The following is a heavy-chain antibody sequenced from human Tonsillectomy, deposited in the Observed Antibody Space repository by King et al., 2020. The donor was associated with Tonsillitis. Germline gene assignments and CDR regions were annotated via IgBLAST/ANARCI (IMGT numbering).Heavy chain of an antibody. Sequence: VQLVESGGGVVRPGRSLRLSCAASGVTFSDYGMHWVRQAPGKGLEWVAIIWYDGSNEYYADSVKGRFTISRDNSKNTLYLQMNSLSPEDTAIDYCAREGYYYDTSDSFYFYYLDVWGKGTKVTVSS. V-gene: IGHV3-33*08. D-gene: IGHD3-22*01. CDR3: AREGYYYDTSDSFYFYYLDV. CDR2: IWYDGSNE. J-gene: IGHJ6*03. CDR1: GVTFSDYG.